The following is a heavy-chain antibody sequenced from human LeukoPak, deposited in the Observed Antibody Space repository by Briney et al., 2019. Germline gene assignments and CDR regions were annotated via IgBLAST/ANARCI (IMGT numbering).Heavy chain of an antibody. CDR2: IYYSGST. V-gene: IGHV4-59*08. Sequence: SETLSLTCTVSGGSISSYYWSWIRQPPGKGLEWIGYIYYSGSTNYNPSLKSRVTISVDTSKNQFSLKLSSVTAADTALYYCARXKGIAAAGWFDPWGQGTLVTVSS. CDR3: ARXKGIAAAGWFDP. CDR1: GGSISSYY. J-gene: IGHJ5*02. D-gene: IGHD6-13*01.